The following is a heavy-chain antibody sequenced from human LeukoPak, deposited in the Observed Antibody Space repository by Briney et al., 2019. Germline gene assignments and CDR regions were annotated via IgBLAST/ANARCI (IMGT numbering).Heavy chain of an antibody. D-gene: IGHD3-9*01. CDR2: ISSSGSTI. CDR1: GFTFSSYA. Sequence: GGSLRLSCAASGFTFSSYAMSWVRQAPGKGLEWVSYISSSGSTIYYADSVKGRFTISRDNAKNSLYLQMNSLRAEDTAVYYCARGRILTGYSYGYFDYWGQGTLVTVSS. J-gene: IGHJ4*02. V-gene: IGHV3-48*04. CDR3: ARGRILTGYSYGYFDY.